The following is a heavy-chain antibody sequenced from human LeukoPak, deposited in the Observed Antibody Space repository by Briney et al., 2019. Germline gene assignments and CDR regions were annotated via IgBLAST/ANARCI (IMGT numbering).Heavy chain of an antibody. CDR1: GYTFTVYY. Sequence: ASVKVSFKASGYTFTVYYIHWVRQAPGQGLEWMGWIDPNSGGTNYAQKFQGRVTMTRDTSISTAYMELSRLRSDDTAVYYCARERDIVVVPAAITRWFDPWGQGTLVTVSS. V-gene: IGHV1-2*02. J-gene: IGHJ5*02. CDR2: IDPNSGGT. D-gene: IGHD2-2*02. CDR3: ARERDIVVVPAAITRWFDP.